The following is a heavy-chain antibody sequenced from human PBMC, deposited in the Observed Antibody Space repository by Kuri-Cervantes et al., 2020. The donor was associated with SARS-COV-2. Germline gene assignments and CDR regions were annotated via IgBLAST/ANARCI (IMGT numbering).Heavy chain of an antibody. J-gene: IGHJ4*02. CDR1: GFTFSSYA. D-gene: IGHD6-19*01. V-gene: IGHV3-23*01. Sequence: GESLKISCAASGFTFSSYAMSRVRQAPGKGLEWVSAISGSGGSTYYADSVKGRFTISRDNAKKCLYLQMSSLTPEDTALYYCAKGGITVAGPIDYWGQGTLVTVSS. CDR3: AKGGITVAGPIDY. CDR2: ISGSGGST.